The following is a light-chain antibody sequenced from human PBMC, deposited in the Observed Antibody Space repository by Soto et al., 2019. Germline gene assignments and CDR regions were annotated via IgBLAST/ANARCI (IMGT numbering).Light chain of an antibody. CDR1: SSDVGGYNY. CDR3: CSYAGSFSYV. J-gene: IGLJ1*01. V-gene: IGLV2-11*01. Sequence: QSALTQPRSVSGSPGQSVTISCTGTSSDVGGYNYVSWYQQHPGKAPKLMIYDGSKRPSGVPDRFSGSKSGNTASLTISGLQAEDEADYSCCSYAGSFSYVFGTGTKLTVL. CDR2: DGS.